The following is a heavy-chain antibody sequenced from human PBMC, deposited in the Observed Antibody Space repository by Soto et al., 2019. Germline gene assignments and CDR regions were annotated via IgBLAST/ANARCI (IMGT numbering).Heavy chain of an antibody. V-gene: IGHV1-46*01. D-gene: IGHD3-22*01. CDR2: INPSGGST. Sequence: ASVKVSCKASGYTFTSYYMHWVRQAPGQGLEWMGIINPSGGSTSYAQKFQGRVTMTRDTSTSTVYMELSSLRSGDTAVYYCARVGYYYDSSGPLDYWGQGTLVTV. CDR1: GYTFTSYY. J-gene: IGHJ4*02. CDR3: ARVGYYYDSSGPLDY.